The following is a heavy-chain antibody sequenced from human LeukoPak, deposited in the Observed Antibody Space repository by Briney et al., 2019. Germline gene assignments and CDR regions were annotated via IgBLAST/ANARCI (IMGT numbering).Heavy chain of an antibody. J-gene: IGHJ4*02. V-gene: IGHV4-61*02. D-gene: IGHD6-13*01. Sequence: SGTLSLTCTVSGGSISSDSYYWSWIRQPAGKGLERIGRIYTSGSTNYNPSLKSRVTISVDTSKNQFSLKLSSVTAADTAVYYCTRSGSSWYRYFDYWGQGTLVTVSS. CDR3: TRSGSSWYRYFDY. CDR2: IYTSGST. CDR1: GGSISSDSYY.